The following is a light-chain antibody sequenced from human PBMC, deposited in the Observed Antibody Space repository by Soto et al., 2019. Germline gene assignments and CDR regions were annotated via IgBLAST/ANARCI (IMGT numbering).Light chain of an antibody. Sequence: DIQLTQSPPTLSASVGDRVTITCRASQSIRYYLAWYQQMPGKAPKLLIYGASSLQSGVPSRFSGSGSGTEFTLTISSLQHDDFATYFCQHHNSYSQPFGQGTKVEIK. CDR3: QHHNSYSQP. CDR2: GAS. V-gene: IGKV1-5*01. CDR1: QSIRYY. J-gene: IGKJ1*01.